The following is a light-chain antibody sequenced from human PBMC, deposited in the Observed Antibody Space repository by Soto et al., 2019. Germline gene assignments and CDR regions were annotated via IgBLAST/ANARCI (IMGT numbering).Light chain of an antibody. V-gene: IGLV2-14*01. Sequence: SALTHPASVSGSPGQSITISCTGTSSDIGRYNYVSWFQQHPGKVPKLVIFEVNYRPSGVSDRFSGSKSGNTASLTITGLQAEDEADYYCTSCITANTRCVFGSGTKVTVL. CDR1: SSDIGRYNY. CDR3: TSCITANTRCV. CDR2: EVN. J-gene: IGLJ1*01.